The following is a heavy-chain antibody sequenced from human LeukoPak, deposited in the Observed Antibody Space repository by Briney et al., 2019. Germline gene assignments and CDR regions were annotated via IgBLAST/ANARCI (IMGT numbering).Heavy chain of an antibody. CDR1: GFIFSTYS. J-gene: IGHJ6*03. CDR3: ARDRGSSSWYYDYYYYMDV. Sequence: GGSLRLSCAASGFIFSTYSMNWVRQAPGKGLEWVSDISSSDSTIYYTDSVKGRFTISRDNAKNSLYLQMNSLRAEDTAVYYCARDRGSSSWYYDYYYYMDVWGKGTTVTVSS. CDR2: ISSSDSTI. D-gene: IGHD6-13*01. V-gene: IGHV3-48*01.